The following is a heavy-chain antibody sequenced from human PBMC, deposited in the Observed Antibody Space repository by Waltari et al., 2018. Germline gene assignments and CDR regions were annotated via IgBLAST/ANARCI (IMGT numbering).Heavy chain of an antibody. V-gene: IGHV4-59*08. D-gene: IGHD3-10*01. CDR2: IYYSGST. J-gene: IGHJ4*02. CDR3: ARLEREGYGSGSYVAY. CDR1: GGPISSYY. Sequence: QVKLQESGPGLVQPSETLSLTCPVSGGPISSYYWRWIRQPPGKGLEWIGYIYYSGSTNYNPSLKSRVTISVDTSKNQFSLKLSSVTAADTAVYYCARLEREGYGSGSYVAYWGQGTLVTVSS.